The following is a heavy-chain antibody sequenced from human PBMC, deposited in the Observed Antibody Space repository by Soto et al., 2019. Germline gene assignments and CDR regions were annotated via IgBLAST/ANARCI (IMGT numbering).Heavy chain of an antibody. Sequence: EVQLLESGGGLVQPGGSLRLSCAASGFTISTYAMSWVRQAPGKGLEWVSGISGSGHITYYADSVKGRFTISRDISKNTLYLQMSSLRAEDTAVYHCAKSLRTTVTTGFWCDPWGQGTLVTVSS. J-gene: IGHJ5*02. CDR2: ISGSGHIT. V-gene: IGHV3-23*01. CDR1: GFTISTYA. CDR3: AKSLRTTVTTGFWCDP. D-gene: IGHD4-17*01.